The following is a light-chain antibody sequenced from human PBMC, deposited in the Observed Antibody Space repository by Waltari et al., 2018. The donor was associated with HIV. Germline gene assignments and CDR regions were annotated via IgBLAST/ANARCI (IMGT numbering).Light chain of an antibody. CDR3: CSYASSGTFVV. Sequence: QSALTQPASVSGSPGQSITISCTGITTDVSSSNLVSWYQHHPGKAPKLMIFEVDKRPSGVPHRFSGSKSGNTASLTISWLQAEDEADYYCCSYASSGTFVVFGGGTNLTVL. CDR2: EVD. J-gene: IGLJ2*01. V-gene: IGLV2-23*02. CDR1: TTDVSSSNL.